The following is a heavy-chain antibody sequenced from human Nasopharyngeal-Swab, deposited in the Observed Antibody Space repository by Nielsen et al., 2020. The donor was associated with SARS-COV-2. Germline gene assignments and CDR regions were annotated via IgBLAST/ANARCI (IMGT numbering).Heavy chain of an antibody. D-gene: IGHD5-18*01. Sequence: GESLKIPCAASGFVFSKYAMSWVRQAPGTGLEWVSAISANGDITNYADSVKGRFIISRDNSKNSLYLQLNSLRAEDTAVYYCAKDIYSFGPYFDYWGQGTVVTVSS. CDR1: GFVFSKYA. V-gene: IGHV3-23*01. CDR2: ISANGDIT. J-gene: IGHJ4*02. CDR3: AKDIYSFGPYFDY.